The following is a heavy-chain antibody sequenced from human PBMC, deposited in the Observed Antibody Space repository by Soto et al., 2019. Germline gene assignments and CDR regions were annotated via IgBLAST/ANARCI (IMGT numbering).Heavy chain of an antibody. CDR1: GFTFSSYG. D-gene: IGHD7-27*01. CDR2: IWYDGSNK. V-gene: IGHV3-33*08. CDR3: ARDSLANWGSSGAFDI. J-gene: IGHJ3*02. Sequence: GGSLRLSCAASGFTFSSYGMHWVRQAPGKGLEWVAVIWYDGSNKYYADSVKGRFTISRDNSKNTLYLQRNSLRAEDTAVYYCARDSLANWGSSGAFDIWGQGTMVTVSS.